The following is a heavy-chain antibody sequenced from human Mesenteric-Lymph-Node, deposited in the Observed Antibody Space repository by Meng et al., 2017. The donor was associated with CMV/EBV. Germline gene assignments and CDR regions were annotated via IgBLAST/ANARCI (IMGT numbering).Heavy chain of an antibody. CDR1: GGSFSGYY. Sequence: SETLSLTCAVYGGSFSGYYWSWIRQPPGQGLEWIGEINHSGSTNYNPSLKSRVTISVDTSKNQFSLKLSSVTAADTAVYYCARDTGNWNYLQPSDYGMDVWGQGTTVTVSS. D-gene: IGHD1-7*01. CDR3: ARDTGNWNYLQPSDYGMDV. CDR2: INHSGST. V-gene: IGHV4-34*01. J-gene: IGHJ6*02.